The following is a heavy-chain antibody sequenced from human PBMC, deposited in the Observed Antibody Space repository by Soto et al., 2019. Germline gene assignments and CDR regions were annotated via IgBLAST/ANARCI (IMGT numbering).Heavy chain of an antibody. CDR2: IYYSGST. D-gene: IGHD3-16*01. CDR3: ALRLGDPGRLYFDY. Sequence: PSETLSLTCPVSGGSISSGGYYWSWIRQHPGKGLEWIGYIYYSGSTYYNPSLKSRVIISVDTSKNQFSLKLSSVTAADTAVYYCALRLGDPGRLYFDYWGQGTLVTVSS. CDR1: GGSISSGGYY. J-gene: IGHJ4*02. V-gene: IGHV4-31*03.